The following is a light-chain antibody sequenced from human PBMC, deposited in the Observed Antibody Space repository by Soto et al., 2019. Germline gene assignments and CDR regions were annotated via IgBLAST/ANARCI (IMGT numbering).Light chain of an antibody. J-gene: IGLJ1*01. CDR3: AVWDDSLNAYV. Sequence: QSAVTQPPSASATPGQRVSISCSGSRSNIGGNTVNWYQQLPGTAPKLVIFRDDQRPPGVPDRLSGSKSGTSASLAIRGLQSEDEADYYCAVWDDSLNAYVFGPGTKLTVL. CDR2: RDD. CDR1: RSNIGGNT. V-gene: IGLV1-44*01.